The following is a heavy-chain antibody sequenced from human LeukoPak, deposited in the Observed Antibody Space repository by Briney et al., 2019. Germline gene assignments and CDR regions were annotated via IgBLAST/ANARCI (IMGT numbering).Heavy chain of an antibody. Sequence: SQTLSLTCAISGDSVYNGSSAWSWIRQSPSRGLEWLGRTYYRSKWNHDYAESVKSRITINPDTSKNEFSLQLNSVTPEDTAVYYCARNLRPDFDYWGQGTLVTVSS. CDR2: TYYRSKWNH. V-gene: IGHV6-1*01. CDR3: ARNLRPDFDY. J-gene: IGHJ4*02. CDR1: GDSVYNGSSA.